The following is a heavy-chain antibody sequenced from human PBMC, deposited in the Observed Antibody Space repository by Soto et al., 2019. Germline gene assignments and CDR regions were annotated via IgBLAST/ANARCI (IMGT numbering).Heavy chain of an antibody. CDR3: ATGRGVRGVIITTYYYYGLDV. Sequence: PSETLSLTCAVYGGSFSGYYWSWIRQPPGKGLEWIGENNHSGSTNYNPSLKSRVTISVDTSKNQFSLKLSSVSAADTAVYYCATGRGVRGVIITTYYYYGLDVWGQGTTVTSP. V-gene: IGHV4-34*01. J-gene: IGHJ6*02. D-gene: IGHD3-10*01. CDR1: GGSFSGYY. CDR2: NNHSGST.